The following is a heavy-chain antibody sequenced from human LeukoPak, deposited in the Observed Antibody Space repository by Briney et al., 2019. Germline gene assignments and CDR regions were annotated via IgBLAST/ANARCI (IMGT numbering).Heavy chain of an antibody. CDR2: IYYSGTT. V-gene: IGHV4-59*01. J-gene: IGHJ6*03. Sequence: SETLSLTCTVSGGSISTYYWNWIRQPPGKGLEWIGYIYYSGTTNYNPSLKSRVSMSVDTSKTQFSLKLSSVTAADTAVYYCARGIFAGDYYGSYYYYYYMDVWGKGTTVTISS. D-gene: IGHD3-10*01. CDR1: GGSISTYY. CDR3: ARGIFAGDYYGSYYYYYYMDV.